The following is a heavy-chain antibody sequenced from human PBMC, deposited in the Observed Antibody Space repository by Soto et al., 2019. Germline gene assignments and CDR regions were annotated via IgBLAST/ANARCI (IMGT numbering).Heavy chain of an antibody. V-gene: IGHV4-30-4*01. J-gene: IGHJ6*02. Sequence: QVQLQESGPGLVKPSQTLSLTCTVSGGSISSGDYYWSWIRQPPGKGLEWIGYIYYSGSTYYNPSLKRRVTITVDTSKNQFSLKLSSVTAADTAVYYCARVGTTIYDYVWGSYRDGMDVWGQGTTVTVSS. CDR3: ARVGTTIYDYVWGSYRDGMDV. CDR2: IYYSGST. CDR1: GGSISSGDYY. D-gene: IGHD3-16*02.